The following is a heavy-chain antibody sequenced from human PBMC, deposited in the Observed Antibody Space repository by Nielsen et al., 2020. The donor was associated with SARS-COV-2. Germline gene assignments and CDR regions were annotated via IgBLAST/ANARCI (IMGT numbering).Heavy chain of an antibody. CDR1: GFTFDDYG. CDR3: ARDYYSNLDY. CDR2: INWNGGST. Sequence: GESLKISCAASGFTFDDYGMSWVRQAPGKGLEWVSGINWNGGSTGYADSVKGRFTISRDNAKNSLYLQMNSLRAEDTALYHCARDYYSNLDYWGQGTLVTVSS. D-gene: IGHD4-11*01. V-gene: IGHV3-20*01. J-gene: IGHJ4*02.